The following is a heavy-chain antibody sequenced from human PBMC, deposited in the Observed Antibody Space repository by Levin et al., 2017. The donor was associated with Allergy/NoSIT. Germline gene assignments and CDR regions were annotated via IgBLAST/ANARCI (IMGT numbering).Heavy chain of an antibody. Sequence: ASVKVSCKASGGSFSDYTISWVRQAPGEGLEWMGRIIPITDMTTYAQEFQGRVTITADESTRTAYMELSSLRSEDTAVYYCARDLGYSYGLLGYWGQGTLVSVSS. CDR3: ARDLGYSYGLLGY. CDR2: IIPITDMT. CDR1: GGSFSDYT. D-gene: IGHD2-2*03. J-gene: IGHJ4*02. V-gene: IGHV1-69*04.